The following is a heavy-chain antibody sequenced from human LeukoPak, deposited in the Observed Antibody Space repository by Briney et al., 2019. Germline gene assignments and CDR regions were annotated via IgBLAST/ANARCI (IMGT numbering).Heavy chain of an antibody. V-gene: IGHV3-30-3*01. J-gene: IGHJ4*02. CDR1: GFTFSSYA. D-gene: IGHD6-19*01. CDR2: ISYDGSNK. Sequence: PGRSLRLSCAASGFTFSSYAMHWVRQAPGKGLEWVAVISYDGSNKYYADSVKGRFTISRDNSKNTLYLQMNSLRAEDTAVYYCAKEGPRAVAYNPDDWGQGTLVTVSS. CDR3: AKEGPRAVAYNPDD.